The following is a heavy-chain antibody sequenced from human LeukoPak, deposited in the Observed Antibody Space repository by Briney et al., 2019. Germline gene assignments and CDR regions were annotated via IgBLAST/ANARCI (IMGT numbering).Heavy chain of an antibody. CDR1: GGTFSSYA. CDR3: ARRGPMVDY. CDR2: IIPIFGTA. Sequence: SVKVSCKASGGTFSSYAISWVRQAPGQGLEWMGGIIPIFGTANYAQKFQGRVTMTTDTSTSTAYMELRSLRSDDTAVYYCARRGPMVDYWGQGTLVTVSS. J-gene: IGHJ4*02. D-gene: IGHD5-24*01. V-gene: IGHV1-69*05.